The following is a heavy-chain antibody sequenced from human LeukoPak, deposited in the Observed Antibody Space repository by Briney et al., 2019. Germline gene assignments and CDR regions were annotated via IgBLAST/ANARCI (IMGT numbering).Heavy chain of an antibody. CDR2: ISSSSSYI. Sequence: GGSLRLSCAASGFTFSSYSMNWVRQAPGKGLEWVSSISSSSSYIYYADSVKGRFTISRDNAKNSLYLQMNSLRAEDTAVYYCARSWLVYYYGMDVWGQGTRSPSP. J-gene: IGHJ6*02. CDR3: ARSWLVYYYGMDV. D-gene: IGHD5-18*01. CDR1: GFTFSSYS. V-gene: IGHV3-21*01.